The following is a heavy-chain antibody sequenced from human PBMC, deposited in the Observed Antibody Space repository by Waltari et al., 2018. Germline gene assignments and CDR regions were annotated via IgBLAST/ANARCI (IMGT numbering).Heavy chain of an antibody. V-gene: IGHV3-49*03. CDR1: GFTFGDYA. D-gene: IGHD2-8*01. CDR2: IRSKAYGGTT. J-gene: IGHJ3*02. CDR3: TRDPLMYGVAI. Sequence: EVQLVESGGGLVQPGRSLRLSCTASGFTFGDYAMSWFRQAPGKGLEWVGFIRSKAYGGTTEYAASVKGRFTISRDDSKSIAYLQMNSLKTEDTAVYYCTRDPLMYGVAIWGQGTMVTVSS.